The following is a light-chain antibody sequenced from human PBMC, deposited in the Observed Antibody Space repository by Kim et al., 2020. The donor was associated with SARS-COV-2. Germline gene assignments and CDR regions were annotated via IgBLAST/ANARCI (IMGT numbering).Light chain of an antibody. CDR1: QSVSSN. V-gene: IGKV3-15*01. CDR2: GAS. J-gene: IGKJ1*01. Sequence: SPGERAPLSCRASQSVSSNLAWYQQKPGQAPRLLIYGASTRATGIPARFSGSGSGTEFTLTISSLQSEDFAVYYCQQYNNWPRRTFGQGTKVEIK. CDR3: QQYNNWPRRT.